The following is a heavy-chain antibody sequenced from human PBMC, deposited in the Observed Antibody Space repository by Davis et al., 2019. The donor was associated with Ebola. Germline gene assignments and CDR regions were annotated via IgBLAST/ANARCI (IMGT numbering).Heavy chain of an antibody. CDR1: GFTFSNFA. Sequence: PGGSLRLSCAASGFTFSNFAMSWVRQAPGKGLEWVSALSGSGDSTYYADSVKGRFTISRDNSKNTLYLQMNGLRVEDTAIYYCAKDTSNGWFDVWGQGTMVTVSS. J-gene: IGHJ3*01. D-gene: IGHD6-19*01. V-gene: IGHV3-23*01. CDR3: AKDTSNGWFDV. CDR2: LSGSGDST.